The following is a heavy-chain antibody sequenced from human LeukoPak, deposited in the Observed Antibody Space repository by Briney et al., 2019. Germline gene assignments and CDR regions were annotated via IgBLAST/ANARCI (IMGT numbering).Heavy chain of an antibody. J-gene: IGHJ2*01. CDR1: GFIFIIYG. V-gene: IGHV3-30*03. Sequence: GGSLRLSCAASGFIFIIYGMHWVRQAPGKRLEWVAVISHDGSNKYYADSGKGRFTISRDNAKNTLYLQMNSLRAEDTAVYYCAGSDTTGYSPREWDYWYFDLWGRGTLVTVSS. CDR2: ISHDGSNK. D-gene: IGHD3-9*01. CDR3: AGSDTTGYSPREWDYWYFDL.